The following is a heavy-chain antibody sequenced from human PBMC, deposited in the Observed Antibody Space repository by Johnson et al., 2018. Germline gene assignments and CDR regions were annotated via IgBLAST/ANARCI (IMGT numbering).Heavy chain of an antibody. V-gene: IGHV4-34*01. D-gene: IGHD3-3*01. CDR1: GGSFSGHY. CDR3: ARGFHDFWSGQGYGLDV. J-gene: IGHJ6*02. CDR2: TNRGGST. Sequence: QVRLQQWGAGLLKPSETLSLSCTVYGGSFSGHYWSWIRQPPGKGLEWLGDTNRGGSTNYNPSLKSRVTMSIDPSKTQFSLKVKSLTAADSAVYYCARGFHDFWSGQGYGLDVWGQGTTVTVSS.